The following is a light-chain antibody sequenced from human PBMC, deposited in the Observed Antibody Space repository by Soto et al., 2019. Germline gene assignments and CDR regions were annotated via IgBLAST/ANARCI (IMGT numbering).Light chain of an antibody. CDR1: QAINSA. J-gene: IGKJ4*01. CDR2: DAS. Sequence: GDKVTISCRASQAINSALAWCQQRPGKAPMVLIYDASILESGVPSRFSGSGSGTDFTLTISSLQPEDFATYSCQQFNSYPLTFGGGTKVEIE. CDR3: QQFNSYPLT. V-gene: IGKV1-13*02.